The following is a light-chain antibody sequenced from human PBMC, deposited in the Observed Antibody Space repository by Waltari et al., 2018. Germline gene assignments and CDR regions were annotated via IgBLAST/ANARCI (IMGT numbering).Light chain of an antibody. CDR1: SSDVGGYNY. CDR2: DLS. J-gene: IGLJ3*02. V-gene: IGLV2-11*01. CDR3: CSYGGTYSWV. Sequence: QSALTQPRSVSGSPGQSVTIPCTGTSSDVGGYNYVSWYQQHPGKAPKLMVYDLSKRPLGVADRFSGSKASHTASLTISGLQAGDEADYCCCSYGGTYSWVFGGGTKLTVL.